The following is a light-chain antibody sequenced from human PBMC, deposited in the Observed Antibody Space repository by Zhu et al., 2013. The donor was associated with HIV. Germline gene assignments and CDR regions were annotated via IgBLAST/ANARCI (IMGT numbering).Light chain of an antibody. CDR2: AAS. Sequence: DIQLTQSPSFLSASVGDRVTITCRASQGIGRYLAWYQQKAGKAPKLLIYAASTLQSGVPSRFSGSGSGTEFTLTISSLQPDDFATYYCQQYNSYSYSFGQGTKLEIK. V-gene: IGKV1-9*01. CDR3: QQYNSYSYS. CDR1: QGIGRY. J-gene: IGKJ2*03.